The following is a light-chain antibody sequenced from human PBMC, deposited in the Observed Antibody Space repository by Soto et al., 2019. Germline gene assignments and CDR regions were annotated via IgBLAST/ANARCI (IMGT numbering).Light chain of an antibody. CDR2: GAS. Sequence: EILMTQSPATLSVSPGVRATLSCRASQSVRSNVAWYQHKQGQSPRLLIYGASTRAIGTPARFSVSGSGTAFTLTISRLQSEDFAVYYCQHYNNWPPWTFGQGTKVESK. V-gene: IGKV3-15*01. CDR1: QSVRSN. J-gene: IGKJ1*01. CDR3: QHYNNWPPWT.